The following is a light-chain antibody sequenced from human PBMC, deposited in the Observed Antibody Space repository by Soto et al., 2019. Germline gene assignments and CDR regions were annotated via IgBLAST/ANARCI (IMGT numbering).Light chain of an antibody. V-gene: IGKV3-20*01. CDR3: QRYATSARLT. CDR1: QSVSQY. Sequence: EIVLTQSPGTLSCSLGERATLSCRASQSVSQYLAWYQQKPGQSPRLLIYGASSRANGIPDRFSGSGSGTDVTLTINGLEPDDFSVYYCQRYATSARLTFGPGPNVDI. J-gene: IGKJ3*01. CDR2: GAS.